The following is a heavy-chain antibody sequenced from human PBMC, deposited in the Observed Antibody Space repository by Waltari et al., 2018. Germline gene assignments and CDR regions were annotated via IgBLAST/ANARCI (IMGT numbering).Heavy chain of an antibody. J-gene: IGHJ4*02. CDR3: ARAPTDWNYLGFDY. V-gene: IGHV1-2*02. Sequence: QVQLVQSGAEVKKPGASVKVSCKASGYTFTAYYMHWVRTAPGQGLEWMGWINPNSGGTNYAQKFQGRVTMTRDTSISTAYMELSRLRSDDTAVYYCARAPTDWNYLGFDYWGQGTLVTVSS. CDR1: GYTFTAYY. D-gene: IGHD1-7*01. CDR2: INPNSGGT.